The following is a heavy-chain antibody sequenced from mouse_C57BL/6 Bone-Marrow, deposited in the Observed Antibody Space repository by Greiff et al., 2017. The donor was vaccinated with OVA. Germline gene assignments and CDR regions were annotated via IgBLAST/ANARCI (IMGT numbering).Heavy chain of an antibody. V-gene: IGHV5-4*03. CDR2: ISDGGSYT. J-gene: IGHJ4*01. Sequence: EVNLVGSGGGLVNPGGSLKLSCAASGFTFSSYAMSWVRQTPEKRLEWVATISDGGSYTYYPDNVKGRFTISRDNAKNNLYLQMSHLKSEDTAMYYCARYPAMDYWGQGTSVTVSS. CDR1: GFTFSSYA. CDR3: ARYPAMDY.